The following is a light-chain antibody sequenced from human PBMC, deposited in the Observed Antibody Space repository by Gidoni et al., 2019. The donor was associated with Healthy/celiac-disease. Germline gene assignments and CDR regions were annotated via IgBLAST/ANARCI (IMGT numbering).Light chain of an antibody. Sequence: EIVLTLSPCTLSLSPGERATLPCRASQSVSSSYLAWYQQKPGQAPRLLIYGASTRATGIPDRFSGRGSGTDFTLTISRLEPEDLAVYYCQQYGSALLFGGGTKVEIK. CDR1: QSVSSSY. J-gene: IGKJ4*01. CDR2: GAS. V-gene: IGKV3-20*01. CDR3: QQYGSALL.